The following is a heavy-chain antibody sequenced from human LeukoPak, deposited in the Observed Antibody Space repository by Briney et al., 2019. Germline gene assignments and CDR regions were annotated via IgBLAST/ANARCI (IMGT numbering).Heavy chain of an antibody. CDR2: IKQDGSEK. CDR1: GFTFSSYW. V-gene: IGHV3-7*01. J-gene: IGHJ6*02. D-gene: IGHD4-23*01. Sequence: GGSLRLSCAASGFTFSSYWMSWVRQAPGKGLEWVANIKQDGSEKCYVDSVKGRFTISRDNAKNSLYLQMNSLRAEDTAVYYCARDDYAPDDYVGSYYYYGMDVWGQGTTVTVSS. CDR3: ARDDYAPDDYVGSYYYYGMDV.